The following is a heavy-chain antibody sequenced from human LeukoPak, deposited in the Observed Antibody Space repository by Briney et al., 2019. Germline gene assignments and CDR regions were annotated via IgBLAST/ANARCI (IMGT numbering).Heavy chain of an antibody. D-gene: IGHD6-13*01. CDR2: IYSGGST. J-gene: IGHJ4*02. Sequence: GGSLRLSCAASGFTVSSNYMSWVRQAPGKGLEWVSVIYSGGSTYYADSVKGRFTISRDNSKNTLYLQMNSLRAEDTAVYYCARDPIAGAGTGDFDYWGQGTLVTVSS. V-gene: IGHV3-66*01. CDR3: ARDPIAGAGTGDFDY. CDR1: GFTVSSNY.